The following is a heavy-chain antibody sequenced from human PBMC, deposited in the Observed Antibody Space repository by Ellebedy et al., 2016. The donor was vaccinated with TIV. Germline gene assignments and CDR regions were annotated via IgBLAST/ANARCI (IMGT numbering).Heavy chain of an antibody. J-gene: IGHJ4*02. CDR2: ISFDGKRI. CDR1: GFTFNRYV. CDR3: AKRRVRSSTRTNTSFDY. Sequence: GGSLRLXCVASGFTFNRYVFHWVRQAPGKGLEWVANISFDGKRIAYAASVKGRFTISRDNSKNTLYLQMNSLRVEDTAVYFCAKRRVRSSTRTNTSFDYWGQGTLVTVSP. V-gene: IGHV3-30*18. D-gene: IGHD1-14*01.